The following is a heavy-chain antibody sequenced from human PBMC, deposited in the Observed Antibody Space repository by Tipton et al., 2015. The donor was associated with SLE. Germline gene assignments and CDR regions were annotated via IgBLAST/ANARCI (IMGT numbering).Heavy chain of an antibody. CDR2: IYSGGST. Sequence: SLRLSCAASGFTVSTNYMTWVRQAPGKGLEWVSLIYSGGSTSYADSVKGRFTISRDNSKNTLHLQMNSLRAEDTAVYYCARSSWYDFWSGYYSERYFDLWGRGTLGTVSS. J-gene: IGHJ2*01. V-gene: IGHV3-53*05. CDR3: ARSSWYDFWSGYYSERYFDL. CDR1: GFTVSTNY. D-gene: IGHD3-3*01.